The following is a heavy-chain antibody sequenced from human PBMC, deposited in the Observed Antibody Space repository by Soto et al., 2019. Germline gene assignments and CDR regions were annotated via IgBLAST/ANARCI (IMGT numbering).Heavy chain of an antibody. Sequence: HPGGSLRLSCAASGFTFSTSAMTWVRQAPGKGLDYVSCISGAGAGTYYADSVKGRFTISRDNSRKTVYLQMHGLTAEDTAVYYCAKSPYQRGPNHYDYWGQGTLVTVSS. CDR2: ISGAGAGT. CDR3: AKSPYQRGPNHYDY. CDR1: GFTFSTSA. V-gene: IGHV3-23*01. D-gene: IGHD3-10*01. J-gene: IGHJ4*02.